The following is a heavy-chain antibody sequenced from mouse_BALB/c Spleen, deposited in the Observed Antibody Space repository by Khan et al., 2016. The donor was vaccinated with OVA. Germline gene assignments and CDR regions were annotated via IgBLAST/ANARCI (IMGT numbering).Heavy chain of an antibody. J-gene: IGHJ3*01. D-gene: IGHD2-14*01. CDR1: GYSFTNYY. CDR3: ARGYDFLDY. Sequence: VQLQQSGPDLVKPGASVKMSCKASGYSFTNYYVNWVQQSHGKSLECIGRVNPNTGNTNYNQKFKGKAILIVDTSSSTAYMELRGLTSEDSAVYYCARGYDFLDYWGQGTLVTVSA. CDR2: VNPNTGNT. V-gene: IGHV1-26*01.